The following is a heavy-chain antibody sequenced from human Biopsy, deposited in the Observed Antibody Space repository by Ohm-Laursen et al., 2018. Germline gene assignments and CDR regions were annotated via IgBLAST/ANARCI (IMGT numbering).Heavy chain of an antibody. V-gene: IGHV4-59*08. CDR2: VSYSGNT. Sequence: SETLSLTCAVSGVSISSYFWSWIRQPLGKGPEWIGYVSYSGNTKYNPSLKSRVIISADTSKNQFSLKLSSVTAADTAMYYCAAYYYDSSGYFYAFHYWGQGTLVTVSS. D-gene: IGHD3-22*01. CDR1: GVSISSYF. CDR3: AAYYYDSSGYFYAFHY. J-gene: IGHJ4*02.